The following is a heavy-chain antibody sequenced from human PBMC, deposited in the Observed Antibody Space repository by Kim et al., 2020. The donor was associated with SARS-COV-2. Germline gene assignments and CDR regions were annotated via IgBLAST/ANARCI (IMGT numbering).Heavy chain of an antibody. Sequence: GESLKISCKGSGYSFTNYWIAWVRQMPGKGLECMGLVDLGGSDARYSPSLQGQVTISADKSISTAYLQWSSLKASDSAMYYCARWSSSNWFGPWGQGTLVSVSS. V-gene: IGHV5-51*01. CDR3: ARWSSSNWFGP. J-gene: IGHJ5*02. D-gene: IGHD6-6*01. CDR1: GYSFTNYW. CDR2: VDLGGSDA.